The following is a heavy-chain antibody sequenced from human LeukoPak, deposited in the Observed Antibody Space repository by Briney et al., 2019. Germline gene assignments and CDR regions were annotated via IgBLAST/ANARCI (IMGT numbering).Heavy chain of an antibody. D-gene: IGHD6-19*01. CDR3: ARKGRAVAGFGHYYYYMDV. CDR2: INHSGST. J-gene: IGHJ6*03. CDR1: GGSFSGYY. Sequence: SETLSLTCAVYGGSFSGYYWSWLRQPPRKGLEWVGDINHSGSTNYNPSLKSRVTISVDTSKNQFSLTLSPVTAADTAVYYCARKGRAVAGFGHYYYYMDVWGKGTTVTVSS. V-gene: IGHV4-34*01.